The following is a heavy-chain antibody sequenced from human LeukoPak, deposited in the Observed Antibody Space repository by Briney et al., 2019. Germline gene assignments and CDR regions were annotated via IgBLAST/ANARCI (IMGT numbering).Heavy chain of an antibody. J-gene: IGHJ6*03. D-gene: IGHD4-17*01. V-gene: IGHV3-20*04. CDR1: GFTSDDYG. Sequence: GGSLRLSCAASGFTSDDYGMSWVRQAPGKGLEWVSGINWNGGSTGYADSVKGRFTISRDNAKNSLYLQMNSLRAEDTALYYCARGTVTTWITGYYYYYYMDVWGKGTTVTVSS. CDR2: INWNGGST. CDR3: ARGTVTTWITGYYYYYYMDV.